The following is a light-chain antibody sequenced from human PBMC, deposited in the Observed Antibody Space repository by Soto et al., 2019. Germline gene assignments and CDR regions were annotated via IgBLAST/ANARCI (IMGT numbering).Light chain of an antibody. J-gene: IGKJ1*01. CDR1: QSVSSTY. CDR3: QQYGSSRWT. Sequence: PGERATLSCRASQSVSSTYLAWYQQKPGQAPRPLISAASSRATGTPDRFSGSGSGTDFTLTISRLEPEDFAVYYFQQYGSSRWTFGQGTNVEIK. V-gene: IGKV3-20*01. CDR2: AAS.